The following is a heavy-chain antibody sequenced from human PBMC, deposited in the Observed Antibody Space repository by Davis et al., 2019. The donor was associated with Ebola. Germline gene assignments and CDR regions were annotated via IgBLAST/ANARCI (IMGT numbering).Heavy chain of an antibody. CDR2: LYPGDSET. J-gene: IGHJ6*02. CDR1: GYSFTSYW. Sequence: PAGSLRLSCKGSGYSFTSYWIAWVRQMPGKGLECMGILYPGDSETRYSPSFQGQVTISADKSISTAYLQWSSLKASDTAMYYCARLRAHRYYYYGMDVWGQGTTVTVSS. CDR3: ARLRAHRYYYYGMDV. V-gene: IGHV5-51*01.